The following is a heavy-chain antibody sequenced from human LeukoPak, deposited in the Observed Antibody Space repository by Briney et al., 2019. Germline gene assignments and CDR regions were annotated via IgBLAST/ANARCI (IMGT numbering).Heavy chain of an antibody. CDR2: IERYGSET. V-gene: IGHV3-7*01. CDR1: GFSFSRHW. CDR3: ARVLAGNAYDAMDA. Sequence: GGSLRLSCAASGFSFSRHWVSWVRQAPGQGLEWVANIERYGSETNYVDSVEGRFTISRDNARNSLYLQMNSLRAEDTALYYCARVLAGNAYDAMDAWGQGTTVTVSS. D-gene: IGHD3-16*01. J-gene: IGHJ6*02.